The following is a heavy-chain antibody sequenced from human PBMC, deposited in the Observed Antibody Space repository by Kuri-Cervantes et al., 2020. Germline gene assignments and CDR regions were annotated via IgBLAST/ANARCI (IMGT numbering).Heavy chain of an antibody. CDR2: IKQDGSEK. CDR3: ARVRPGLYHDY. V-gene: IGHV3-7*04. J-gene: IGHJ4*02. Sequence: GESLKISCAASGFTFSSYWMSWVRQAPGKGLEWVANIKQDGSEKYYVDSVKGRFTISRDNAKNSLYLQMNSLRVEDTAVYYCARVRPGLYHDYWGQGALVTVSS. D-gene: IGHD2/OR15-2a*01. CDR1: GFTFSSYW.